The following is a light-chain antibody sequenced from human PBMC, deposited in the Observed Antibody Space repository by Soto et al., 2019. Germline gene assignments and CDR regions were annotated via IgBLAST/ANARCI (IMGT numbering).Light chain of an antibody. CDR3: HQFYKSPWT. CDR1: QGISSY. Sequence: DIQLTQSPSFLSASVGDRVTITCRASQGISSYLAWYQQKPGKAPKLLIYAASTLQSGVPSRFSGSGSGTEFTLTISSLQPEDFATYYCHQFYKSPWTFGQGTKVEIK. J-gene: IGKJ1*01. V-gene: IGKV1-9*01. CDR2: AAS.